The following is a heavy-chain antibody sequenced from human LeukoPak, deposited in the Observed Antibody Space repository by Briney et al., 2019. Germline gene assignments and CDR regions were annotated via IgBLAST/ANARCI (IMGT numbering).Heavy chain of an antibody. CDR3: VMWFGELYYFDY. CDR1: GGSISSRSYF. D-gene: IGHD3-10*01. V-gene: IGHV4-39*01. J-gene: IGHJ4*02. CDR2: IYYSGST. Sequence: SETLSLTCTVSGGSISSRSYFWGWIRQPAGKGLEWIGSIYYSGSTYYNPSLKSRVTISVDTSKNQFSLRLNSVTAADTAVYYCVMWFGELYYFDYWGQGTLVTVSS.